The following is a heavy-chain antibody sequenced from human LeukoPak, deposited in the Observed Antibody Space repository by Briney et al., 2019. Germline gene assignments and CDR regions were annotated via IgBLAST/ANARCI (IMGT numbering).Heavy chain of an antibody. J-gene: IGHJ4*02. D-gene: IGHD6-19*01. CDR1: GGSISSYY. CDR2: IYYSGST. V-gene: IGHV4-59*12. CDR3: ARTYSSGQGAYY. Sequence: SETLSLTCTVSGGSISSYYWSWIRQPPGKGLEWIGYIYYSGSTNYNPSLKSRVTISVDTSKNQFSLKMNSMTAADAAMYYCARTYSSGQGAYYWGQGTLVTVSS.